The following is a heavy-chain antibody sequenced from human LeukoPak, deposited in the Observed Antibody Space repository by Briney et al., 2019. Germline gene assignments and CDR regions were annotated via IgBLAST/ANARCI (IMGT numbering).Heavy chain of an antibody. CDR3: ATYSSLNRREFQY. CDR2: ISGSGGST. CDR1: GFTFDDYA. Sequence: PGRSLRLSCAASGFTFDDYAMHWVRQAPGKGLEWVSAISGSGGSTYYADSVKGRFTISRDNSKNTLYLQMNSLRAEDTAVYYCATYSSLNRREFQYWGQGTLLTVSS. V-gene: IGHV3-23*01. J-gene: IGHJ1*01. D-gene: IGHD3-22*01.